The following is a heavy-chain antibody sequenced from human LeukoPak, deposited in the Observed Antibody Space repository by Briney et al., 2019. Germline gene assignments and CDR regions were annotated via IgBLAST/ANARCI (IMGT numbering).Heavy chain of an antibody. Sequence: SEALSLTCTVSGGSISSYYWSWIRQPPGKGLEWIGYIYYSGSTNYNPSLKSRVTISVDTSKNQFSLKLSSVTAADTAVYYCARGDYYGSSGYLGGNGAFDIWGQGTMVTVSS. CDR3: ARGDYYGSSGYLGGNGAFDI. D-gene: IGHD3-22*01. V-gene: IGHV4-59*01. J-gene: IGHJ3*02. CDR2: IYYSGST. CDR1: GGSISSYY.